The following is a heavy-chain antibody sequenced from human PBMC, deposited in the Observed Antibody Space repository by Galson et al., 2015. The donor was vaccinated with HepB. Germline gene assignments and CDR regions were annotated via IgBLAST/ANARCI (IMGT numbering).Heavy chain of an antibody. Sequence: SLRLSCAASGFTFSSYAMNWVRQAPGKGLEWVSVISGSGGDTYYADSVKGRFTISRDNSKNTLHLQMNSLRAEDTAVYYCAKDPDSSGWYGDFFDSWGQGTLVTVSS. CDR2: ISGSGGDT. CDR3: AKDPDSSGWYGDFFDS. J-gene: IGHJ4*02. V-gene: IGHV3-23*01. D-gene: IGHD6-19*01. CDR1: GFTFSSYA.